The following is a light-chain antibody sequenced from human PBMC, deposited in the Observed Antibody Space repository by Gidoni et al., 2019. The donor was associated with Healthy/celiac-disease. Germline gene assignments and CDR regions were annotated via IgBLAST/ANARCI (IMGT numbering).Light chain of an antibody. CDR1: SSDVGGYNY. Sequence: QSALTQPASVSGSPGQWITISCTGTSSDVGGYNYVSWYQQHPGKAPKLMIYDVSNRPSGVSNRFSCSKSGNTASLTISGLQAEDEADYYCSSYTSSSTKVFGGGTKLTVL. V-gene: IGLV2-14*01. CDR2: DVS. CDR3: SSYTSSSTKV. J-gene: IGLJ2*01.